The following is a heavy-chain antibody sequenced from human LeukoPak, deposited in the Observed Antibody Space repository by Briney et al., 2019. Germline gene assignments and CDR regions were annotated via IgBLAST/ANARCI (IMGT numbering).Heavy chain of an antibody. CDR3: AKARPAAGLFDW. Sequence: AGSLTLSCAVSGFTFSSYATTWVRQPPGKGVEWGSTILPGGGDTYYTNSVKGRLTISTDTSKNTLYLQMNTLRAEDTAVYYCAKARPAAGLFDWWRQRSLVTLYS. D-gene: IGHD6-13*01. CDR1: GFTFSSYA. J-gene: IGHJ4*02. V-gene: IGHV3-23*01. CDR2: ILPGGGDT.